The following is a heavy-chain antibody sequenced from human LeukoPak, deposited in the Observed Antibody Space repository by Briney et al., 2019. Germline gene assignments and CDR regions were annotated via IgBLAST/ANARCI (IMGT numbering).Heavy chain of an antibody. V-gene: IGHV1-8*01. CDR2: MNPNSGNT. CDR3: ARGGAPRYDYVWGSYRCWFDP. CDR1: GYTFTSYD. J-gene: IGHJ5*02. D-gene: IGHD3-16*02. Sequence: EASVKVSCKASGYTFTSYDINWVRQATGQGLEWMGWMNPNSGNTGYAQKFQGRVTMTRNTSISTAYMELSSLRSEDTAVYYCARGGAPRYDYVWGSYRCWFDPWGXXTLVTVSS.